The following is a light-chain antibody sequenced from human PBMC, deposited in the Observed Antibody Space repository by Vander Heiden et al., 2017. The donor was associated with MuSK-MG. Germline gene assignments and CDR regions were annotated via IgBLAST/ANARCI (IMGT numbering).Light chain of an antibody. J-gene: IGKJ1*01. V-gene: IGKV1-5*01. CDR3: QLDSNYPWT. Sequence: QMTQPPSTLSASVGDRVTITCRASQSISGWLAWYQQKPGKAPKLLISDASSLESGVPSRFSRSGSGTEFTLTISSLQPDDFATYSCQLDSNYPWTFGQGTKVEIK. CDR2: DAS. CDR1: QSISGW.